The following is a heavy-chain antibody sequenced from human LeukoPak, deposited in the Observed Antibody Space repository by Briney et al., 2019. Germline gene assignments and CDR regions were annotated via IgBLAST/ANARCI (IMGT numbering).Heavy chain of an antibody. J-gene: IGHJ4*02. CDR2: IQNDEIDK. Sequence: GGSLRLSCAASGFTFSTFGMHWVRQAPGKGLEWVAFIQNDEIDKFYADSVKGRFTISRDNSKDTMYLQMNSLRYEDTAVYYCAKERKLLPFDCWGQGTLVTVSS. D-gene: IGHD4-23*01. CDR3: AKERKLLPFDC. V-gene: IGHV3-30*02. CDR1: GFTFSTFG.